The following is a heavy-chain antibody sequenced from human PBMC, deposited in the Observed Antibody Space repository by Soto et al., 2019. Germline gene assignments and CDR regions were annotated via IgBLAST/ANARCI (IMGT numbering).Heavy chain of an antibody. CDR1: GGSISSYY. CDR3: ARHNYVSVSTYFDY. J-gene: IGHJ4*02. CDR2: IYYSGST. Sequence: QVQLQESGPGLVKPSETLSLTCTVSGGSISSYYWSWIRQPPGKGLEWIGYIYYSGSTNYNPSLTSRVTISVDTSKNQFSLKLNSMTAADTAVYYCARHNYVSVSTYFDYWGQGTLVTVSS. V-gene: IGHV4-59*08. D-gene: IGHD3-16*01.